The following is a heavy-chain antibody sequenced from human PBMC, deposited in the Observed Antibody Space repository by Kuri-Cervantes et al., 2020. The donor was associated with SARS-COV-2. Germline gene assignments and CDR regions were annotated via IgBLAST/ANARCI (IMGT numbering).Heavy chain of an antibody. J-gene: IGHJ6*03. V-gene: IGHV1-18*01. Sequence: SVKVSCKASGYTFTSYGISWVRQAPGQGLEWMGWISAYNGNTNYAQKLQGRVTMTTDTFTSTAYMELRSLRADDTAVYYCARGIWFAKLGGSDYYYQYMDVWGKGTTVTVSS. D-gene: IGHD3-10*01. CDR3: ARGIWFAKLGGSDYYYQYMDV. CDR1: GYTFTSYG. CDR2: ISAYNGNT.